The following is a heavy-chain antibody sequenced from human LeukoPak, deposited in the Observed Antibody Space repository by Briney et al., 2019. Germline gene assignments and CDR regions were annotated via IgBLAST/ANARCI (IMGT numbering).Heavy chain of an antibody. Sequence: ASVKVSCKASGYTFTGYYMHWVRQAPGQGLEWMGWINPNSGGTNYAQKFQGRVTMTRDTSISTAYMELSSLRSEDTAVYYCARDVVVVAAPSGAFDIWGQGTMVTVSS. D-gene: IGHD2-15*01. V-gene: IGHV1-2*02. CDR2: INPNSGGT. CDR3: ARDVVVVAAPSGAFDI. J-gene: IGHJ3*02. CDR1: GYTFTGYY.